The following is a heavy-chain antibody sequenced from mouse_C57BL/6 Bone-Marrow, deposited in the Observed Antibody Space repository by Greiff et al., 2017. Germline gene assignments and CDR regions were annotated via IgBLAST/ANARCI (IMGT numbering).Heavy chain of an antibody. CDR3: ARYYSNYPYYAMDY. CDR1: GYTFTSYT. J-gene: IGHJ4*01. CDR2: INPSSGYT. V-gene: IGHV1-4*01. D-gene: IGHD2-5*01. Sequence: VKLQESGAELARPGASVKMSCKASGYTFTSYTMHWVKQRPGQGLEWIGYINPSSGYTKYNQKFKDKATLTADKSSSTAYMQLSSLTSEDSAVYYCARYYSNYPYYAMDYWGQGTSVTVSS.